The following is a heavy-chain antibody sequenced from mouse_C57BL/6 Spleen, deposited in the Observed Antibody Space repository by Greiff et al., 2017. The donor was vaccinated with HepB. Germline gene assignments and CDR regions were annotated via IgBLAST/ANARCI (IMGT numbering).Heavy chain of an antibody. D-gene: IGHD3-2*02. CDR1: GYTFTSYW. V-gene: IGHV1-7*01. CDR2: INPSSGYT. J-gene: IGHJ3*01. Sequence: QVQLQQSGAELAKPGASVKLSCKASGYTFTSYWMHWVKQRPGQGLEWIGYINPSSGYTKYNQKFKDKATLTADKSSSTAYMQLSSLTYEDSAVYYCARSRDSSGYGFAYWGQGALVTVSA. CDR3: ARSRDSSGYGFAY.